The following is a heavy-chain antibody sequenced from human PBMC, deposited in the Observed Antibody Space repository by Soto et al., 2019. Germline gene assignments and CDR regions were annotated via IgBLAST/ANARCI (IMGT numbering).Heavy chain of an antibody. CDR1: GFTFSSYS. J-gene: IGHJ4*02. CDR2: ISSSSSTI. D-gene: IGHD5-18*01. CDR3: ARAAGYSYRYPGEFDY. Sequence: PGGSLRLCCAASGFTFSSYSMNWVRQAPGKGLEWVSYISSSSSTIYYADFVKGRFTISRDNAKNSLYLQMNSLRAEDTAVYYCARAAGYSYRYPGEFDYWGQGT. V-gene: IGHV3-48*01.